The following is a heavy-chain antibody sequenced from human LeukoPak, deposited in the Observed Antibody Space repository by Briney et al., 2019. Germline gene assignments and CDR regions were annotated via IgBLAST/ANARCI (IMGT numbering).Heavy chain of an antibody. CDR1: GYTFTSYA. V-gene: IGHV1-8*03. J-gene: IGHJ3*02. CDR3: AREDSSGYDAFDI. CDR2: MNPNSGNT. Sequence: ASVKVSCKASGYTFTSYAMNWVRQAPGQGLEWMGWMNPNSGNTGYAQKFQGRVTITRNTSISTAYMELSSLRSEDTAVYYCAREDSSGYDAFDIWGQGTLVTVSS. D-gene: IGHD3-22*01.